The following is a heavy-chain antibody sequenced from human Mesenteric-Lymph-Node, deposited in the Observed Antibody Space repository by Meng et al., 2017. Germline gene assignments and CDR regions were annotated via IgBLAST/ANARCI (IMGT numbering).Heavy chain of an antibody. CDR3: ARDRSGIAVAGTSGY. V-gene: IGHV1-69*13. Sequence: SVKVSCKASGGTFSSYAISWVRQAPGQGLEWMGGIIPIFGTANYAQKFQGRVTITADESTSTAYMELRSLRSDDTAVYYCARDRSGIAVAGTSGYWGQGTLVTVSS. J-gene: IGHJ4*02. D-gene: IGHD6-19*01. CDR2: IIPIFGTA. CDR1: GGTFSSYA.